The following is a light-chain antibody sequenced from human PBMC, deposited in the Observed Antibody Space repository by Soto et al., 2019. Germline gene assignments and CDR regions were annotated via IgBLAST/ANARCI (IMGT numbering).Light chain of an antibody. CDR1: QSLTNSF. V-gene: IGKV3D-20*02. CDR3: QHRSIWPVS. Sequence: EFVLTQSPGTLSLSPGERATLSCRASQSLTNSFIAWYQQRPGQAPRLLIYDTSSRASGIPDRFSGSGSGTDLTITISRLETEDCEVFYCQHRSIWPVSFGQGTRLEIK. CDR2: DTS. J-gene: IGKJ5*01.